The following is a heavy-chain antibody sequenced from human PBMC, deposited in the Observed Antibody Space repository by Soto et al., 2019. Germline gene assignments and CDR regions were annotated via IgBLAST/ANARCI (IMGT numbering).Heavy chain of an antibody. CDR3: ARSGYCSGGSCLLPYYHYYGMDV. J-gene: IGHJ6*02. Sequence: GGSLRLSCAASGFTFSSYWMHWVRQAPGKGLVWVSRINSDGSSTSYADSVKGRFTISRDNAKNTLYLQMNSLRAEDTAVYYCARSGYCSGGSCLLPYYHYYGMDVWGQGTTVTVSS. V-gene: IGHV3-74*01. CDR2: INSDGSST. D-gene: IGHD2-15*01. CDR1: GFTFSSYW.